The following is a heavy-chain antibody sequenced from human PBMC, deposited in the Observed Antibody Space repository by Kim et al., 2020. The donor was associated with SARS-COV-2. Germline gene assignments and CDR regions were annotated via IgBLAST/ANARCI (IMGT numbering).Heavy chain of an antibody. CDR2: INAHVGGT. D-gene: IGHD3-16*01. Sequence: GGSLRLSCAASGFAFNDCSMPWARQAPGKGLVGVSIINAHVGGTYYADSVKGRFTVSRDNSTNTLYLHMNSLRADDTAVYYCVKGFGGRSGALGPGGQVT. J-gene: IGHJ1*01. V-gene: IGHV3-23*01. CDR1: GFAFNDCS. CDR3: VKGFGGRSGALGP.